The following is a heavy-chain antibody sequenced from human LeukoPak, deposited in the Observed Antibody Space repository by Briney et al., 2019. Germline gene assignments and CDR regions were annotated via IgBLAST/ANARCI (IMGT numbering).Heavy chain of an antibody. Sequence: GGSLRLSCATSGFTFSNAWMNWVRRAPGKGLEWVGRIRSSSDGGTIDYAAPVKGRFALSRDDSKNTLYLQMNSLQTEDTAVYYCATDFYDTTWGQGTLVTVSS. CDR3: ATDFYDTT. D-gene: IGHD3-22*01. J-gene: IGHJ5*02. CDR1: GFTFSNAW. V-gene: IGHV3-15*07. CDR2: IRSSSDGGTI.